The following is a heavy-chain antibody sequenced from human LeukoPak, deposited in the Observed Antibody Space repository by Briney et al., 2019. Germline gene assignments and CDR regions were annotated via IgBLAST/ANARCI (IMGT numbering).Heavy chain of an antibody. CDR3: AASYYDFWSGYLNY. D-gene: IGHD3-3*01. V-gene: IGHV1-69*05. Sequence: SVKVSCKASGGTFSSYAISWVRQAPGQGLEWMGGIIPIFGTANYAQKFQGRVTITTDESTNTAYMELSSLRSEDTAVYYCAASYYDFWSGYLNYWGQGTLVTVSS. J-gene: IGHJ4*02. CDR2: IIPIFGTA. CDR1: GGTFSSYA.